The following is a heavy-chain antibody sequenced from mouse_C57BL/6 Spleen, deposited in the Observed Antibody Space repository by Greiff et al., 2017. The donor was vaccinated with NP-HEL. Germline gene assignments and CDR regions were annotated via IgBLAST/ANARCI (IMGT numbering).Heavy chain of an antibody. V-gene: IGHV1-59*01. D-gene: IGHD1-1*01. CDR3: ARLCDGSSTGYFDV. Sequence: VQLQQPGAELVRPGTSVKLSCKASGYTFTSYWMHWVKQRPGQGLEWIGVIDPSDSYTNYNQKFKGKATLTVDTSSSTAYMQLSSLTSEDSAVYYCARLCDGSSTGYFDVWGTGTTVTVSS. J-gene: IGHJ1*03. CDR1: GYTFTSYW. CDR2: IDPSDSYT.